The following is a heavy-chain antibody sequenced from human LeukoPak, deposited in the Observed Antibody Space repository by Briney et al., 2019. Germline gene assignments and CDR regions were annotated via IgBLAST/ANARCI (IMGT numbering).Heavy chain of an antibody. D-gene: IGHD3-22*01. V-gene: IGHV1-2*02. CDR3: ARDERYDSSGYPFDY. CDR2: INPNSGGT. Sequence: ASVKVSCKASGYTFTGYFIHWVRQAPGQGLEWMGWINPNSGGTNYAQKFQGRVTMTRDTSISTAYMELSRLRSDDTAVYYCARDERYDSSGYPFDYWGQGTLVTVSS. J-gene: IGHJ4*02. CDR1: GYTFTGYF.